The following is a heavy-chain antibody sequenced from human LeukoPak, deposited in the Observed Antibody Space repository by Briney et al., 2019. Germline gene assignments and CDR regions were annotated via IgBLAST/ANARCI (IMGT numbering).Heavy chain of an antibody. D-gene: IGHD3-22*01. CDR1: GGSISSGGYY. V-gene: IGHV4-31*03. Sequence: PSQTLSLTCTVSGGSISSGGYYWSWIRQHPGKGLEWIGYIYYSGSTYYNPSLKSRVTISVDTSKNQFSLKLSSVTAADTAVYYCAREDYYDSSGYPRVGSVFDYWGQGTLVTVSS. CDR3: AREDYYDSSGYPRVGSVFDY. J-gene: IGHJ4*02. CDR2: IYYSGST.